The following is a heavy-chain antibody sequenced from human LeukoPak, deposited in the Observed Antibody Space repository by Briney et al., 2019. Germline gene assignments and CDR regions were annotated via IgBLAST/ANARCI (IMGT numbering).Heavy chain of an antibody. Sequence: SETLSLTCAVYGGSFSGYYWSWIRQPPGKGLEWIGEINHSGSTNYNPSLKSRVTISVDTSKNQFSLKLSSVTAADTAVYYCARSIAAAGTFFDYWGQGTLVTVSS. CDR2: INHSGST. V-gene: IGHV4-34*01. CDR3: ARSIAAAGTFFDY. CDR1: GGSFSGYY. D-gene: IGHD6-13*01. J-gene: IGHJ4*02.